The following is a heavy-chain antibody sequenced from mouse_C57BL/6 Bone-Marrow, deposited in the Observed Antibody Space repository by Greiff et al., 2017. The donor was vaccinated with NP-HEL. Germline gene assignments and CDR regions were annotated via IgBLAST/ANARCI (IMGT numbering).Heavy chain of an antibody. J-gene: IGHJ1*03. D-gene: IGHD3-3*01. Sequence: VQLKESGAELVKPGASVKLSCTASGFNINDYYMHWVKQRTEQGLEWIGRIDPEDGETKYAPKFQGKATITADTSSNTAYLQLSSLTSADTAVDYCARGAGGWYCDVWGTGTTVTVSS. CDR3: ARGAGGWYCDV. CDR2: IDPEDGET. CDR1: GFNINDYY. V-gene: IGHV14-2*01.